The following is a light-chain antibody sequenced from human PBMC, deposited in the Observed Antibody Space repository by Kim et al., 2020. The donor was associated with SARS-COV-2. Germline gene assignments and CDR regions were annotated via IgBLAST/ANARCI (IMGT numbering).Light chain of an antibody. V-gene: IGKV3-11*01. CDR3: QQRTNWSYS. Sequence: SLSPRERATLSCRASQSVGSSLAWYQQKPGQAPRLLIYDTSIRAPDIPARFSGSGSGTDFTLTISSLEPEDFAVYYCQQRTNWSYSFGQGTKLEI. CDR2: DTS. J-gene: IGKJ2*03. CDR1: QSVGSS.